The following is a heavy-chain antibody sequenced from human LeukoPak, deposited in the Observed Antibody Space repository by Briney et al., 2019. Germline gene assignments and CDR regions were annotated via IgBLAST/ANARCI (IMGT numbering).Heavy chain of an antibody. CDR1: GGSISSYY. CDR2: IYYSGNT. D-gene: IGHD4-23*01. Sequence: PSETLSLTCTVSGGSISSYYWSWIRQPPGKGLEWIGYIYYSGNTNHNPSLKSRITISVDTSKNQFSLKLSSVTAADTAVYYCARVSGGNGDAFDIWGQGTMVTVSS. V-gene: IGHV4-59*01. CDR3: ARVSGGNGDAFDI. J-gene: IGHJ3*02.